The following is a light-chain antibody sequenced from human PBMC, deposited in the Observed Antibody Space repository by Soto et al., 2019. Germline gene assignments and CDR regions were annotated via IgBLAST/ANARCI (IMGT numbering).Light chain of an antibody. Sequence: DVVLTQTPLSSPVTLGQPASISCRSSQSLVHSDGGTYLSWLHQRPGQPPRLLIYQVSNRFSGVPDRFSGGGAGTDFTLKISRVEAEDVGVYYCTQSTHFPRTFGQGNKVEIK. CDR3: TQSTHFPRT. CDR2: QVS. V-gene: IGKV2-24*01. J-gene: IGKJ1*01. CDR1: QSLVHSDGGTY.